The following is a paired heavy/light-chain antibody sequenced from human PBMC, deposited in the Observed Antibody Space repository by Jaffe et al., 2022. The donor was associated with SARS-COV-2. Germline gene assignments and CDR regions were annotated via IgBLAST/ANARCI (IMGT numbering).Heavy chain of an antibody. CDR2: ISVSGRAT. V-gene: IGHV3-23*04. CDR1: GFTFSSYA. CDR3: AKDPWGYDPDRADS. Sequence: EVQLVESGGGLVQPGESLRLSCAASGFTFSSYAMSWVRQAPGKGLEWVSAISVSGRATYYADSVKGRFSISRDDSRATVSLQMNNLRADDSAVYYCAKDPWGYDPDRADSWGQGTLVTVSS. D-gene: IGHD3-16*01. J-gene: IGHJ4*02.
Light chain of an antibody. J-gene: IGKJ1*01. V-gene: IGKV1-5*03. Sequence: DIQMTQSPSTLSASVGDRVTITCRASESISVWLAWYQQKPGEAPKLLIYKASSLKSGVPSRFSGSGYGTEFTLTITSLQPEEFATYYCQQYNSYPWTFGQGTKVDIK. CDR1: ESISVW. CDR2: KAS. CDR3: QQYNSYPWT.